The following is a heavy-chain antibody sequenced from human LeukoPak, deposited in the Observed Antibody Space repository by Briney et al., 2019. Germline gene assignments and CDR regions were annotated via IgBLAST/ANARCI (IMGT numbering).Heavy chain of an antibody. CDR3: ARELGSTRGY. J-gene: IGHJ4*02. CDR1: GYTFTGYY. CDR2: INPNSGGT. Sequence: ASVKVSCKASGYTFTGYYIHWVRQAPGQGLEWMGRINPNSGGTNYAQKFQGRVTMTRDMSISTAYMELSRLRSDDTAVYFCARELGSTRGYWGQGTLVTVSS. V-gene: IGHV1-2*06. D-gene: IGHD2-2*01.